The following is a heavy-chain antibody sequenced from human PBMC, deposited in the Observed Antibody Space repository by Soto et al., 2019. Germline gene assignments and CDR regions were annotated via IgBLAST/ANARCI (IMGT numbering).Heavy chain of an antibody. CDR1: GFTFSDRY. J-gene: IGHJ4*02. CDR2: TKNKSNSYTT. CDR3: TIEGAYPGPDFDY. V-gene: IGHV3-72*01. D-gene: IGHD3-16*01. Sequence: AGGSLRLSCAASGFTFSDRYLDWVRQAPGKGLEWVGRTKNKSNSYTTEYAASVKGRFTIPRDYSRDSVYLQMNSLKTDDTAVYYCTIEGAYPGPDFDYWGQGTLVTVPQ.